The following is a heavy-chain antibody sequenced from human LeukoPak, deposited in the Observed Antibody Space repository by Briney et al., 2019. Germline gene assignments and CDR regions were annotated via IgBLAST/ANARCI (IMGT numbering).Heavy chain of an antibody. J-gene: IGHJ4*02. CDR3: AKVTGDYYDTSGAFDY. D-gene: IGHD3-22*01. CDR2: IWQDGSND. Sequence: GGSLRLSCAASGFIFSSYGMHWVRQAPGKGLEWLARIWQDGSNDDYADSVKGRFTISRDNSKNTLYLQMNSLRAEDTAIYYCAKVTGDYYDTSGAFDYWGQGTLVTVSS. CDR1: GFIFSSYG. V-gene: IGHV3-33*06.